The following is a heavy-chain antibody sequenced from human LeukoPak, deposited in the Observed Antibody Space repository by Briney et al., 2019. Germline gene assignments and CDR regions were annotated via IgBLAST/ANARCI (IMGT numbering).Heavy chain of an antibody. CDR3: TRDHRDDWNPGYYFDY. Sequence: GRSLRLSCTASGFAFGDFAMNWVRQAPGKGLEWVGFIKTERYGGTTEYAASVKGRFTISRDDSKAIAYLQMNSLKTEDTAVYYCTRDHRDDWNPGYYFDYWGQGTLVTVSS. J-gene: IGHJ4*02. D-gene: IGHD1-1*01. CDR1: GFAFGDFA. CDR2: IKTERYGGTT. V-gene: IGHV3-49*04.